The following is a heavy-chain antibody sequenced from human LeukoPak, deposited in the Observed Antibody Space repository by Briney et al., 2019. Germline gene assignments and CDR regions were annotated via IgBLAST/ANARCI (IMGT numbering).Heavy chain of an antibody. D-gene: IGHD6-13*01. CDR2: INHSGST. Sequence: SETLSLTCAVYGGSFSGYYWSWIRQPPGKGLEWIGEINHSGSTNYNPSLKSRVTISVDTSKNQFSLKLSSVAAADTAVYYCARIYSSSWFLNWFDPWGQGTLVTVSS. CDR3: ARIYSSSWFLNWFDP. V-gene: IGHV4-34*01. J-gene: IGHJ5*02. CDR1: GGSFSGYY.